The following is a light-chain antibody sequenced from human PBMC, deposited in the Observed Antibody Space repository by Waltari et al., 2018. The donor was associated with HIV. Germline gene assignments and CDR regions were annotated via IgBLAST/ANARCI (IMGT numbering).Light chain of an antibody. CDR3: QSADTSAPVI. V-gene: IGLV3-25*03. CDR2: KDS. Sequence: SYELTQPPSVSVSPGQTSSITCSGVTFPRQFGYWYQVKPGQAPVLVMSKDSERPSGIPERFSGSSSGTTVTLTISGVQAEDEADYYCQSADTSAPVIFGGGTKLTVL. CDR1: TFPRQF. J-gene: IGLJ2*01.